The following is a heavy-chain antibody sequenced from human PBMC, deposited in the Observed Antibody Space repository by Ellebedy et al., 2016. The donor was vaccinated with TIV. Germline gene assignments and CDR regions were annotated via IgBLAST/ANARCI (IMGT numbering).Heavy chain of an antibody. J-gene: IGHJ4*02. D-gene: IGHD2-2*01. CDR1: GFTFSSYS. Sequence: GESLKISCAASGFTFSSYSMHWVRQAPGQGLEWVAALSYDGSNEYYAESVKGRFTISRDSSKNTLYLQMNSLGAEDTAVYYCAKPSVGHCISAICYVFDYWGQGTQVTVSS. CDR3: AKPSVGHCISAICYVFDY. CDR2: LSYDGSNE. V-gene: IGHV3-30*18.